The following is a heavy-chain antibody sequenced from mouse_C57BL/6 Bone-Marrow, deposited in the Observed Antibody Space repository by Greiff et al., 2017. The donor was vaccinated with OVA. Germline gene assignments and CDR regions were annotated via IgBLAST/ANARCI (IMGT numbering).Heavy chain of an antibody. J-gene: IGHJ1*03. CDR1: GFSLTSYG. Sequence: VKLVESGPGLVQPSQSLSITCTVSGFSLTSYGVHWVRQPPGKGLEWLGVIWSGGSTDYNAAFISRLSISNANTQIHVFFKMNRLQADDTAIYYCAKTGFITTVVATLDWYFDVWGTGTTVTVSS. V-gene: IGHV2-4*01. D-gene: IGHD1-1*01. CDR3: AKTGFITTVVATLDWYFDV. CDR2: IWSGGST.